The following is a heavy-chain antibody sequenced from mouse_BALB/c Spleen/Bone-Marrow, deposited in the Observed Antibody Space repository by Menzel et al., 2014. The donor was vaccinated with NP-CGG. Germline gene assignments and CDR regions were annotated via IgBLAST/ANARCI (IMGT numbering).Heavy chain of an antibody. V-gene: IGHV14-3*02. CDR2: IDPANGNT. Sequence: VQLQQSGAELAKPGASVKLSCTASGFNIKDTYMHWVKQRPEQGLEWIGRIDPANGNTKYDPKFQGKATITADTSSNTAYLQLSSLTAEDTAVYYCARWDGNYIYAMDYWGQGTSVTVSS. D-gene: IGHD2-1*01. J-gene: IGHJ4*01. CDR1: GFNIKDTY. CDR3: ARWDGNYIYAMDY.